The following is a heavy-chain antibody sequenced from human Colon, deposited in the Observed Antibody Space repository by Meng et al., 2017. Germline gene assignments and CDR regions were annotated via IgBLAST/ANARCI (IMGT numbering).Heavy chain of an antibody. D-gene: IGHD5-24*01. CDR2: AYYSGST. CDR1: GDSISSSTFF. Sequence: QLQLQESGPGLGKPSETLSLTCTVSGDSISSSTFFWGWIRQPPGKGLEWIGCAYYSGSTYYDPSLKSRVAVSVDTSKNQFSLILSSVTAADTAVYYCSRWAGGREFLDYWGQGTLVTVSS. V-gene: IGHV4-39*01. J-gene: IGHJ4*02. CDR3: SRWAGGREFLDY.